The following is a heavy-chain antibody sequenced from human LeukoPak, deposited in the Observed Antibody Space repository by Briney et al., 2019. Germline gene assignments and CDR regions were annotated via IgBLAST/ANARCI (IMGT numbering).Heavy chain of an antibody. CDR1: GYTLTEIS. J-gene: IGHJ5*02. D-gene: IGHD3-10*01. CDR2: FDPEEGET. V-gene: IGHV1-24*01. CDR3: VSDPITMIRGVIIEGFDP. Sequence: ASVKVSCKVSGYTLTEISMHWVRQAPGKGLEWMGGFDPEEGETIHAQKFQGRVTMTEDTSTDTAYMELSSLRSEDTAVFYCVSDPITMIRGVIIEGFDPWGQGTLVTVSS.